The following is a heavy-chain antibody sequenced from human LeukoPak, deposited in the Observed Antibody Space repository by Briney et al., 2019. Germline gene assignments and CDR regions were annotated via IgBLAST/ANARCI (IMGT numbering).Heavy chain of an antibody. D-gene: IGHD3-3*01. CDR2: IYSGGST. Sequence: PGGSLRLSCAASGFTFKYYAMNWVRQAPGKGLEWVSVIYSGGSTYYADSVKGRFTISRDNSKNTLYLQMNSLRAEDTAVYYCARLRKYYFDYWGQGTLVTVSS. V-gene: IGHV3-53*01. CDR1: GFTFKYYA. J-gene: IGHJ4*02. CDR3: ARLRKYYFDY.